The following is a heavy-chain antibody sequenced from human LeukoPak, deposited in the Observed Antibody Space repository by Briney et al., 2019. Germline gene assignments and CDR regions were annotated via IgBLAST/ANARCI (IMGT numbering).Heavy chain of an antibody. CDR1: GLTFSSDW. D-gene: IGHD6-13*01. CDR3: ARGTIAAAGYYYFDY. V-gene: IGHV3-7*04. CDR2: IKQDGSEK. Sequence: GGSLRLSCAASGLTFSSDWMSWVRQAPGKGMEWVANIKQDGSEKYYVDSVKGRFTISRDNAKNSLYLQMNSLRAEDTAVYYCARGTIAAAGYYYFDYWGQGTQVTVSS. J-gene: IGHJ4*02.